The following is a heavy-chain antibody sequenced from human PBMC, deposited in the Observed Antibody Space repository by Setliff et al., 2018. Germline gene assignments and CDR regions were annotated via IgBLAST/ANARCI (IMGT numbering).Heavy chain of an antibody. Sequence: SGPTLVNPTETLTLTCTVSGFSLSNVGMGVTWIRQPPGKALEWLAHIFSNDQKSYNSSLKSRVTISKDTSKSQVVLTMTNMDPVDTATYYCARTVRSGSYHYYYMDVWGKGTTVTVSS. CDR2: IFSNDQK. V-gene: IGHV2-26*01. CDR3: ARTVRSGSYHYYYMDV. J-gene: IGHJ6*03. CDR1: GFSLSNVGMG. D-gene: IGHD1-26*01.